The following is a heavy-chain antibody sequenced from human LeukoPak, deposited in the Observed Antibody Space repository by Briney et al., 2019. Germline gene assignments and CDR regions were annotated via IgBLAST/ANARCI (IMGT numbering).Heavy chain of an antibody. J-gene: IGHJ4*02. D-gene: IGHD6-13*01. V-gene: IGHV3-23*01. CDR2: ISGSGGST. CDR3: AILPGYSSGWYEVNY. Sequence: GGSLRLSCAASGFTFSSYAMSWVRQAPGKGLEWVSGISGSGGSTYYADSVKGRFTISRDNSRNTLYLQMNSPRAEDTAEYYCAILPGYSSGWYEVNYWGQGTLVTVSS. CDR1: GFTFSSYA.